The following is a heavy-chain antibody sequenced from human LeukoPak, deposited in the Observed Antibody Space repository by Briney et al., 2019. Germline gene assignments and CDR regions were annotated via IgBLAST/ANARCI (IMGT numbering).Heavy chain of an antibody. D-gene: IGHD3/OR15-3a*01. CDR2: IIPIFGTA. J-gene: IGHJ4*02. CDR3: ARSNTDWYFDY. V-gene: IGHV1-69*06. Sequence: SVKVSCKASGGTFSSYAISWVRQAPGQGLEWMGGIIPIFGTANYARKFQGRVTITADKSTSTAYMELSSLRSEDTAVYYCARSNTDWYFDYWGQGTLVTASS. CDR1: GGTFSSYA.